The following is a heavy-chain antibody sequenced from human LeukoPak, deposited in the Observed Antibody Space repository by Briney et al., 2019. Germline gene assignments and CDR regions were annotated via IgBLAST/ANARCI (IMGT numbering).Heavy chain of an antibody. J-gene: IGHJ4*02. CDR3: ARDVDYGDRYFDY. D-gene: IGHD4-17*01. V-gene: IGHV4-39*07. CDR2: IYYSGST. CDR1: GGSISSSSYY. Sequence: SETLSLTCTVSGGSISSSSYYWGWIRQPPGKGLEWIGSIYYSGSTYYNPSLKSRVTISVDTSKNQFSLKLSSVTAADTAVYYCARDVDYGDRYFDYWGQGTLVTVSS.